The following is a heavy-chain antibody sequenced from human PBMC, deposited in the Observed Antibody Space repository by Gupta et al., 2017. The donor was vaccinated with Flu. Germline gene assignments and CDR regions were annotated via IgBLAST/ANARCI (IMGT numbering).Heavy chain of an antibody. D-gene: IGHD7-27*01. Sequence: QVQLVQSGAEVKKPGSSVKVSCKSSGGAFSSYSISWLRQAPGQGPEWIGGITPIFNTTNDAQKFQGRVTVTADKSTNTAYMELSSLRSEDTAIYYCAGHSNWGRYYFDHWGQGTLVTVSS. CDR2: ITPIFNTT. V-gene: IGHV1-69*06. J-gene: IGHJ4*02. CDR3: AGHSNWGRYYFDH. CDR1: GGAFSSYS.